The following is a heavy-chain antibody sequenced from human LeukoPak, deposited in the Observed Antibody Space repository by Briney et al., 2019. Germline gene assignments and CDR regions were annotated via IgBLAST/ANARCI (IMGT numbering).Heavy chain of an antibody. J-gene: IGHJ6*02. Sequence: GGSLRLSCAASGFTFSSYEMNWVRQAPGKGLEWVSYISSIGSTIYYADSVKGRFTISRDNAKNSLYLQMNSLRAEETAVYYCARDMDVWGQGTTVTVFS. V-gene: IGHV3-48*03. CDR1: GFTFSSYE. CDR2: ISSIGSTI. CDR3: ARDMDV.